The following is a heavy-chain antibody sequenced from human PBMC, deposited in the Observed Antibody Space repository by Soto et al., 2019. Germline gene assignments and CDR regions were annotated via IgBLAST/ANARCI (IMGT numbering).Heavy chain of an antibody. CDR2: ISPYSGYT. CDR1: GYNFIKYG. CDR3: TREAIVVIPAAQPSHFDS. J-gene: IGHJ4*02. Sequence: QVQLVQSGAEVKKPGASVKVSCKGLGYNFIKYGINWVRQAPGQGLEWMGWISPYSGYTHSAQKFQGRLTLTTDTAATTAYMELRSLRSADTALYYCTREAIVVIPAAQPSHFDSWGQGTLGTVSS. V-gene: IGHV1-18*01. D-gene: IGHD2-2*01.